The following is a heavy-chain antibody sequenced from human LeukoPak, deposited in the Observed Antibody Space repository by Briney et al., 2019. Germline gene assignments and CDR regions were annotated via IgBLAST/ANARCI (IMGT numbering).Heavy chain of an antibody. J-gene: IGHJ4*02. V-gene: IGHV1-69*04. CDR1: GGTFSSYA. CDR3: ARRVSGSECQD. Sequence: SVKVSCKASGGTFSSYAISWVRQAPGQGLEWMGRIIPILGIANYAQKFQGRVTITADKSTSTAYMELSSLRSEDTAVYYCARRVSGSECQDWGQGTLVTVSS. D-gene: IGHD3-10*01. CDR2: IIPILGIA.